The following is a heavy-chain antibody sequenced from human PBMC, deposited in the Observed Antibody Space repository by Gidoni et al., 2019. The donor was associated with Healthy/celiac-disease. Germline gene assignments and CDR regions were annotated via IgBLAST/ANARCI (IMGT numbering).Heavy chain of an antibody. J-gene: IGHJ4*02. V-gene: IGHV3-23*01. CDR1: GFTFSSYA. CDR3: AKDLTITIFGVVTRLDY. Sequence: EVPLLESGGGLVQHGGSLRLSCAASGFTFSSYAMSWVRQAPGKGLEWVSAISGSGGSTYYADSVKGRFTISRDNSKNTLYLQMNSLRAEDTAVYYCAKDLTITIFGVVTRLDYWGQGTLVTVSS. CDR2: ISGSGGST. D-gene: IGHD3-3*01.